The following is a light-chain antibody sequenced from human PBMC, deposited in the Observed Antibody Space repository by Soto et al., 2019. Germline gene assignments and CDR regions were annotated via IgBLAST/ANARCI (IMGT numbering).Light chain of an antibody. Sequence: DIQMTQSPSSLSASVRDRVTITCRASQSITSYLNWYQQKPGKATNLLIYSAFSLESGVPSRFSGSGSGTDSTLTISSLQSEDFAIYYCQQYNDWPPFTFGPGTKVDI. J-gene: IGKJ3*01. CDR3: QQYNDWPPFT. CDR1: QSITSY. CDR2: SAF. V-gene: IGKV1-39*01.